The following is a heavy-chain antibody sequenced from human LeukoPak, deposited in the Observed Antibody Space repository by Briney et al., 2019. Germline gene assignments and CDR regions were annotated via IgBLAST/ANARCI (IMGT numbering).Heavy chain of an antibody. CDR3: ARGEVSASLYYFDF. Sequence: VASVTVSCKTSGYTFTTYGVSWVRQAPGQGLEWMGWVSGYTGNTNYAGRFQGRVTMTTDTSTSTVYMELTSLRSDDTAVYYCARGEVSASLYYFDFWGQGTLVTVS. CDR1: GYTFTTYG. J-gene: IGHJ4*02. CDR2: VSGYTGNT. D-gene: IGHD2-2*01. V-gene: IGHV1-18*01.